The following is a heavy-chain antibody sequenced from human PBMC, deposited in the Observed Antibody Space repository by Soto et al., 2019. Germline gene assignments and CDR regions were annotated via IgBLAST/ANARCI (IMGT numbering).Heavy chain of an antibody. CDR3: AREDDGGDRDYYGLDV. J-gene: IGHJ6*02. D-gene: IGHD2-21*02. Sequence: QVQLQESGPGLMRPSQTLSLTCTVSGGSISTDHYHWTWIRQAPGKGLEWIGYIHYSGSIQFNPSLQSRVSMSVDTSKNLFSLRLSSVTAADTAVYFCAREDDGGDRDYYGLDVWGQGTTVTVSS. CDR2: IHYSGSI. CDR1: GGSISTDHYH. V-gene: IGHV4-30-4*01.